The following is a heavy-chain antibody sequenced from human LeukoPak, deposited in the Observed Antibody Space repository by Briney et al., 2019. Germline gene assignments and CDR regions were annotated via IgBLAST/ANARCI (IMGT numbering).Heavy chain of an antibody. CDR1: GGSISSGDYY. D-gene: IGHD6-13*01. J-gene: IGHJ4*02. CDR2: IYYTGNT. V-gene: IGHV4-61*08. Sequence: SQTLSLTCTISGGSISSGDYYWSWIRQPPGKGLEWIGYIYYTGNTNYNPSLKSRVTISVDTSKNQFSLKLSSVTAADTAVYYCARDGGSWTFDYWGQGTLVTVSS. CDR3: ARDGGSWTFDY.